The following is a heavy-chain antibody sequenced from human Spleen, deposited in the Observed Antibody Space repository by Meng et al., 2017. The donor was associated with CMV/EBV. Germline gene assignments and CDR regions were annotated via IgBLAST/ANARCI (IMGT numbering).Heavy chain of an antibody. CDR3: ARVAAIPHYFDY. J-gene: IGHJ4*02. V-gene: IGHV1-69*10. CDR1: GGTFSSYA. Sequence: SVKVSCKASGGTFSSYAISWVRQAPGQGLEWMGGIIPILGIANYAQKFQGRVTITADKSTSTAYMELSSLRSEDTALYYCARVAAIPHYFDYWGQGTLVTVSS. CDR2: IIPILGIA. D-gene: IGHD2-2*01.